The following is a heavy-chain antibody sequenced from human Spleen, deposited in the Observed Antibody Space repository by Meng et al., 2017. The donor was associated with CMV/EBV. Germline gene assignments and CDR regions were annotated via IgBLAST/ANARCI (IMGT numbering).Heavy chain of an antibody. CDR3: AHTPYDSSGYRFDF. D-gene: IGHD3-22*01. V-gene: IGHV2-5*02. J-gene: IGHJ4*02. Sequence: SLGTRGVGVGGIRKHQGKALEWIAVIYWDDDKRKSPSMKSRLTITKDTSKNQVILTMTNVDPVDTATYFCAHTPYDSSGYRFDFWGQGTLVTVSS. CDR1: SLGTRGVG. CDR2: IYWDDDK.